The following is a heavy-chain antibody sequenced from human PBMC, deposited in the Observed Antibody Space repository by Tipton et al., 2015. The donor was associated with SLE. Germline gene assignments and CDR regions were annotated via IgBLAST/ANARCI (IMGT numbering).Heavy chain of an antibody. CDR3: ARQVVLNYYYYYGMDV. J-gene: IGHJ6*02. Sequence: TLSLTCTVSGGSISSSSYYWGWIRQSPRKGLEWIGDIYYGGKTYYNPSLKSRVTISVDTSKNQFSLKLSSVTAADTAVYYCARQVVLNYYYYYGMDVWGQGTTVTVSS. CDR1: GGSISSSSYY. V-gene: IGHV4-39*01. D-gene: IGHD2-21*01. CDR2: IYYGGKT.